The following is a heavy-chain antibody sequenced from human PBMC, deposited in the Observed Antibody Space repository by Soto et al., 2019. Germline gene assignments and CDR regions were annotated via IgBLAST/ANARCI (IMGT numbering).Heavy chain of an antibody. CDR1: GYMFISYG. D-gene: IGHD3-10*01. J-gene: IGHJ4*02. V-gene: IGHV1-18*01. Sequence: ASVKVSCKASGYMFISYGINWVRQAPGQGLEWMGWISAHNGNTKYAQKFQGRVTMTTDTSTSTAYMEMRSLRSDDTAVYYCVRDLDGSGSYYTDFWGPGALVTVSS. CDR2: ISAHNGNT. CDR3: VRDLDGSGSYYTDF.